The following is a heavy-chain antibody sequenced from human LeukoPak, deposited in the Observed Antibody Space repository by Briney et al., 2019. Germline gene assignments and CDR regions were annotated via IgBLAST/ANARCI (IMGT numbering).Heavy chain of an antibody. V-gene: IGHV4-39*07. CDR3: ARAHVNSGYYFGDAFDI. J-gene: IGHJ3*02. CDR1: GGSISSSSYY. CDR2: IYHSGST. D-gene: IGHD3-22*01. Sequence: PSETLSLTCTVSGGSISSSSYYWGWIRQPPGKGLEWIGSIYHSGSTYYNPSLKSRVTISVDTSKNQFSLKLSSVTAADTAIYYCARAHVNSGYYFGDAFDIWGQGTMVTVSS.